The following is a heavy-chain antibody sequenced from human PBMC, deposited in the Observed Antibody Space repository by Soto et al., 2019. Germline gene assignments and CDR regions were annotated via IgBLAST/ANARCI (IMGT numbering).Heavy chain of an antibody. Sequence: SLRLSCAASGFTFSSYAMSWVRQAPGKGLEWVSAISGSGGSTYYADSVKGRFTISRDNSKNTLYLQMNSLRAEDTAVYYCAKDRRNWNTLQGSSGWFDYWGQGTLVTVSS. CDR1: GFTFSSYA. V-gene: IGHV3-23*01. CDR2: ISGSGGST. J-gene: IGHJ4*02. CDR3: AKDRRNWNTLQGSSGWFDY. D-gene: IGHD6-19*01.